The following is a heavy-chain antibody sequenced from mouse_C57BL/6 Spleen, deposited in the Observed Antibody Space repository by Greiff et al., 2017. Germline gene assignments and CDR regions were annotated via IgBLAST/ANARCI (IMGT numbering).Heavy chain of an antibody. J-gene: IGHJ4*01. V-gene: IGHV1-22*01. CDR3: ARSTYDGPYAMDY. CDR2: LNPNNGGT. D-gene: IGHD2-3*01. CDR1: GYTFTDYN. Sequence: EVQLQQSGPELVKPGASVKMSCKASGYTFTDYNMHWVKQSHGKSLEWIGYLNPNNGGTSYNQKFKGKATLTVNKSSSTAYMELRSLTSEDSAVYYCARSTYDGPYAMDYWGQGTSVTVSS.